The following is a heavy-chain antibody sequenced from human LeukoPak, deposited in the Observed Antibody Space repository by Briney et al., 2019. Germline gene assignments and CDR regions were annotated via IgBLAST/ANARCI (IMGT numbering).Heavy chain of an antibody. CDR3: ARHSSWIAVASGPYFDY. J-gene: IGHJ4*02. CDR2: IFYSGST. Sequence: PSETLPLTCTVSDGSISSGSYYWGWIRPPPGKGLEWIGSIFYSGSTYYNPSLKSRVTISVDTSKNQFSLKLSSVTAADTAVYYCARHSSWIAVASGPYFDYWGQGTLVTVSS. V-gene: IGHV4-39*01. D-gene: IGHD6-19*01. CDR1: DGSISSGSYY.